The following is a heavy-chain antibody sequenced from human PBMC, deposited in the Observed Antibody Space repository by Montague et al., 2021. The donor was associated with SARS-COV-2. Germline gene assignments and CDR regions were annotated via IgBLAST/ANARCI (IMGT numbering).Heavy chain of an antibody. J-gene: IGHJ5*02. D-gene: IGHD6-13*01. CDR2: IYYSGGT. CDR1: GGPISGYY. Sequence: SETLSLTCSVSGGPISGYYWSWIRQSPGKGLERIGYIYYSGGTIYNPSLKSRVIISVDTSKSQFSLKLSSVTAADTAVYYWAGDRFIAGGRLPHGFDPWGQGTLVTVSS. CDR3: AGDRFIAGGRLPHGFDP. V-gene: IGHV4-59*01.